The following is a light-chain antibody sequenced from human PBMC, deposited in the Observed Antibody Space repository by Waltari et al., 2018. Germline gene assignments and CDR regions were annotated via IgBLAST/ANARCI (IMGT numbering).Light chain of an antibody. Sequence: DIQMTQSPSSLSASLGDRVTITCRASQSISRYLNWFQQKPGKAPNLLIHTASSLETGVPSRFSGSGSGTDFTLTITSLQPEEFATYYCQQSYITPLTFGGGTKVEI. V-gene: IGKV1-39*01. CDR2: TAS. CDR1: QSISRY. J-gene: IGKJ4*01. CDR3: QQSYITPLT.